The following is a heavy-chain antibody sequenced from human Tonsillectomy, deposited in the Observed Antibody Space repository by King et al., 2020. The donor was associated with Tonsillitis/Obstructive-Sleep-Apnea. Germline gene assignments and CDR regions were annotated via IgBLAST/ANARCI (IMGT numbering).Heavy chain of an antibody. J-gene: IGHJ6*03. D-gene: IGHD2-2*01. V-gene: IGHV3-30*04. CDR1: GFTFSNYA. CDR2: ISYDGSNK. Sequence: VQLVESGGGVVQPGRSLRLSCAASGFTFSNYAMHWVRQAPGKGLEWVAVISYDGSNKYYADSVKGRFTISRDNSKNTLYLQMNSLRAEDTAVYYCARYPYYCTSTTCYGGNSFYDYLHVWGKASPVSVS. CDR3: ARYPYYCTSTTCYGGNSFYDYLHV.